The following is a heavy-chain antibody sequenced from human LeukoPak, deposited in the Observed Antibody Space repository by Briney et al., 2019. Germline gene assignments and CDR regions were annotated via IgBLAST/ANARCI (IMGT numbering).Heavy chain of an antibody. J-gene: IGHJ6*02. CDR3: ARDGIPWFGEYGMDV. CDR2: MNPNSGNT. V-gene: IGHV1-8*01. CDR1: GYTFTSYD. D-gene: IGHD3-10*01. Sequence: ASVKVSCKASGYTFTSYDINWVRQATGQGLEWMGWMNPNSGNTGYAQKFQGRVTMTRNTSISTAYMELSSLRSEDTAVCYCARDGIPWFGEYGMDVWGQGTTVTVSS.